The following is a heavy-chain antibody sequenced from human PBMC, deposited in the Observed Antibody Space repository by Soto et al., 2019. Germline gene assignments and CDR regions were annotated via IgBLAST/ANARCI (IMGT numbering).Heavy chain of an antibody. CDR3: ARDCSSTSCYGSFFDY. CDR1: GGTFSSYT. V-gene: IGHV1-69*08. Sequence: QVQLVQSGAEVKKPWSSVKVSCKASGGTFSSYTISWVRQAPGQGLEWMGRIIPILGIANYAQKFQGRVTITADKSTSTAYMELSSLRSEDTAVYYCARDCSSTSCYGSFFDYWGQGTLVTVSS. CDR2: IIPILGIA. D-gene: IGHD2-2*01. J-gene: IGHJ4*02.